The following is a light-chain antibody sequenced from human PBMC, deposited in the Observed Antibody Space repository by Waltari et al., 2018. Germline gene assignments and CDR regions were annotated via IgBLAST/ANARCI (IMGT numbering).Light chain of an antibody. CDR1: QTVRTTY. J-gene: IGKJ4*01. Sequence: EIVLTQSPGTLYLSPGERATLSCRASQTVRTTYLAWYQQKPGQPPTLLTYGASSRATGIPDRFRGSGSGTDFSLTISSLEPEDFAVYYCQQYDISPLTFGGGTKVEIK. V-gene: IGKV3-20*01. CDR3: QQYDISPLT. CDR2: GAS.